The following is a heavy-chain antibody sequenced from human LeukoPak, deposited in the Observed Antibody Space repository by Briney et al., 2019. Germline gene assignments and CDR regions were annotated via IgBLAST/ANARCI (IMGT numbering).Heavy chain of an antibody. Sequence: SETLSLTCAVSGYSINSDYYWGWIRQPPAHGLEWIGHIYHTGNTNYNSSLKSRVTISVDTSKNQFSLKLRSVTAADTAVYYCVRDGDKLFQHWGQGTLVTVSS. V-gene: IGHV4-38-2*02. D-gene: IGHD3-3*01. J-gene: IGHJ1*01. CDR1: GYSINSDYY. CDR2: IYHTGNT. CDR3: VRDGDKLFQH.